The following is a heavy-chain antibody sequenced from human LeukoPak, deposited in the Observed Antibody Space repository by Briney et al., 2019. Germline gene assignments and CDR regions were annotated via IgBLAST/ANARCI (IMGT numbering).Heavy chain of an antibody. CDR1: GGSISSGSYY. V-gene: IGHV4-61*02. CDR2: IYTSGST. J-gene: IGHJ4*02. D-gene: IGHD6-13*01. CDR3: AREPADWARTASEFSSTWVKGYYFDY. Sequence: PSQTLSLTCTVSGGSISSGSYYWSWIRQPAGKGLEWIGRIYTSGSTNYNPSLKSRVTISVDTSKNQFSLKLSSVTAADTAVYYCAREPADWARTASEFSSTWVKGYYFDYWGQGTLVTVSS.